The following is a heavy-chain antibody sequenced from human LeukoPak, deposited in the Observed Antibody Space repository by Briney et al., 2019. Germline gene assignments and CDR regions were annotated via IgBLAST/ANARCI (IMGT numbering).Heavy chain of an antibody. J-gene: IGHJ4*02. Sequence: GESLKISCKASGYNFNREWIGWVRQMPGKGLEWMGIIYPDDSDTRYNPSFQGQVAISVDKSITTAFLQWRSLEASDSAMYYRARMNGVIYLYYFDYWAQGTLVTVST. D-gene: IGHD3-16*01. CDR3: ARMNGVIYLYYFDY. V-gene: IGHV5-51*01. CDR1: GYNFNREW. CDR2: IYPDDSDT.